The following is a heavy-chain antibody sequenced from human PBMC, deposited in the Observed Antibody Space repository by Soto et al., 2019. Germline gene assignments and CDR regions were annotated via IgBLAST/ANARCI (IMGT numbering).Heavy chain of an antibody. V-gene: IGHV4-34*01. CDR1: GGSFRGYY. CDR3: ARGGARHCLTISCPVLAY. J-gene: IGHJ4*01. CDR2: INHSGTT. Sequence: SETLSLTCAVYGGSFRGYYWAWIRQPPGKGLEWIGEINHSGTTNYNPSLKSRVTISVDTSKSQVSLKVNSVTAADTAAYFCARGGARHCLTISCPVLAYRGHGVPVTVPS. D-gene: IGHD1-1*01.